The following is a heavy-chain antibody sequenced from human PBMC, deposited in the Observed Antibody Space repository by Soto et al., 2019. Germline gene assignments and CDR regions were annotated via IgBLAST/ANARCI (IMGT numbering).Heavy chain of an antibody. CDR2: IILALGTP. D-gene: IGHD2-8*01. Sequence: QVLLVQSGAEMKQPGSSVSVSCKASGDSFTNYAFTWVRQAPGQGPEWLGGIILALGTPHYSQRFQGRLTITADESSSTVDMELGSLRLDATAVYYCGRYCTTTRCRGGYYLDLWGQGTLLTVSS. J-gene: IGHJ5*02. CDR3: GRYCTTTRCRGGYYLDL. CDR1: GDSFTNYA. V-gene: IGHV1-69*01.